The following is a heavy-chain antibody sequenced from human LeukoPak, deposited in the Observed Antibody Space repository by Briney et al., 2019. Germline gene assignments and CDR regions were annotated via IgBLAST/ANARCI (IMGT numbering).Heavy chain of an antibody. D-gene: IGHD5-18*01. V-gene: IGHV4-59*08. CDR1: GGSISSYY. Sequence: SETLSLTCTVSGGSISSYYWSWIRQPPGKGLEWIGYIYYSGSTNYNPSRKSRVTISVDTSKNQFSLKLSSVTAADTAVYYCARQYSYGYPYYFDCWGQGTLVTVSS. CDR3: ARQYSYGYPYYFDC. CDR2: IYYSGST. J-gene: IGHJ4*02.